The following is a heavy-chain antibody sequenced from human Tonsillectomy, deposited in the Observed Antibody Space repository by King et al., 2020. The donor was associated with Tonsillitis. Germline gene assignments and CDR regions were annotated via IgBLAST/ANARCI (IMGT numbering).Heavy chain of an antibody. D-gene: IGHD2-2*02. CDR1: GGSFSGYY. V-gene: IGHV4-34*01. J-gene: IGHJ4*02. CDR2: INHSGST. CDR3: ARGALPDIVVVPAAIGFDY. Sequence: VQLQQWGAGLLKPSETLSLTCAVYGGSFSGYYWSWIRQPPGKGLEWIGEINHSGSTNYNPSLKSRVTISVDTSKNQFSLKLSSVTAADTAVYYCARGALPDIVVVPAAIGFDYWGQGTLVTVSS.